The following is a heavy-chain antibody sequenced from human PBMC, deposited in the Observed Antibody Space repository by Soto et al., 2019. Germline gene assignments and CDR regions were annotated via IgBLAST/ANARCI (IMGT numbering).Heavy chain of an antibody. CDR1: GFTFSSYG. CDR3: AKAQSPGIAAASDY. V-gene: IGHV3-23*01. CDR2: ITGSGGST. Sequence: EVQLLESGGGLVQPGGSLRLSCAASGFTFSSYGMTWVRQAPGKGLEWVSAITGSGGSTYYADSVQGRFTISRDNSKNTLYLQMNSLRAEDTAVYYCAKAQSPGIAAASDYWGQGTLVTVSS. J-gene: IGHJ4*02. D-gene: IGHD6-13*01.